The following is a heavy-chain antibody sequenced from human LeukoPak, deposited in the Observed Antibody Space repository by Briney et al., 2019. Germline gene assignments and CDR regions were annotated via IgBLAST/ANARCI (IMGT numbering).Heavy chain of an antibody. V-gene: IGHV4-34*01. Sequence: SETLSLTCAVYGGSFSGYYWSWIRQPPGKGLEWIGEINHSGSTNYNPSLKSRVTISVDTSKNQFSLKLSSVTAADTAVYYCARESDSGGWYFQHWGQGTLVTVSS. J-gene: IGHJ1*01. CDR2: INHSGST. CDR1: GGSFSGYY. D-gene: IGHD3-22*01. CDR3: ARESDSGGWYFQH.